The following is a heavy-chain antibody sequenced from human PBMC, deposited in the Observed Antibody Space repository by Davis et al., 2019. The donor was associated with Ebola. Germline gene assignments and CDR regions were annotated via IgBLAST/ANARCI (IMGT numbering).Heavy chain of an antibody. Sequence: PGGSLRLSCAASGFTFSDYYMSWIRQAPGKGLEWVSYISSSGSFTNYADSVKGRITISRDNAKNSLYLQMNSLRAEETAVYYCARGPPEDVVVVVVAADYWGQGTLVTVSS. CDR3: ARGPPEDVVVVVVAADY. V-gene: IGHV3-11*06. J-gene: IGHJ4*02. CDR2: ISSSGSFT. D-gene: IGHD2-15*01. CDR1: GFTFSDYY.